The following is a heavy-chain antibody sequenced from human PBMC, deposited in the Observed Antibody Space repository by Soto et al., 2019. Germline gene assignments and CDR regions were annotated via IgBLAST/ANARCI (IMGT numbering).Heavy chain of an antibody. CDR2: IYHSGST. CDR1: GYSISSGYY. D-gene: IGHD6-19*01. CDR3: ARDQGSSGWQIFDY. V-gene: IGHV4-38-2*02. J-gene: IGHJ4*02. Sequence: QVQLQESGPGLVKPSETLSLTCAVSGYSISSGYYWGWIRQPPGKGLEWIGSIYHSGSTYYNPSLQSRVTTSVDTSKNQFSLKLSSVTAADTAVYYCARDQGSSGWQIFDYWGQGTLVTVSS.